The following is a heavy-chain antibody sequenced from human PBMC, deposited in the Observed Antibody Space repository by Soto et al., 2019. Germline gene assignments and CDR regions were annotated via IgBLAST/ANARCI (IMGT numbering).Heavy chain of an antibody. V-gene: IGHV1-58*01. J-gene: IGHJ3*02. CDR1: GFTFTSSA. D-gene: IGHD1-26*01. Sequence: QMQLVQSGPEVKKPGTSVKVSCKASGFTFTSSAVQWVRQARGQRLEWIGWIVVGSGNTNYAQKFQERVTITRDMSNSTAYMEPGRLGAEDTGVYYCSADSGWRIVGATGGDGSEDIWGQGTMVTVSS. CDR2: IVVGSGNT. CDR3: SADSGWRIVGATGGDGSEDI.